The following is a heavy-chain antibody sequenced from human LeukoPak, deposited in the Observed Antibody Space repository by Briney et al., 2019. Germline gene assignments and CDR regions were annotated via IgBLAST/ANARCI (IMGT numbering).Heavy chain of an antibody. CDR3: ARISYGGQFDY. D-gene: IGHD4-17*01. CDR1: GFTFSSYG. Sequence: RSGGSLRLSCAASGFTFSSYGMHWVRQAPGKGLEWVAVISYDGSNKYYADSVKGRFTMSRDNSKNTLYRHMCSLRSEDTAVYYCARISYGGQFDYWGQGTLVTVSS. V-gene: IGHV3-30*03. CDR2: ISYDGSNK. J-gene: IGHJ4*02.